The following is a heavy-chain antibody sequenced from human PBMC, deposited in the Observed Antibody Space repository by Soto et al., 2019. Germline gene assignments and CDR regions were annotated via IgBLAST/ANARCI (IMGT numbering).Heavy chain of an antibody. Sequence: QLLDSGGGLVPPGGSPRLSCAASGYTFSNYAMSWIRQAPGKGLEWVSTIRGNGDGAYYTDSVKGRFTISRDNSKNTLSLQMNSLRVEDTALYYCAAAGAGSFDLWGQGTMVTVSS. CDR3: AAAGAGSFDL. CDR1: GYTFSNYA. V-gene: IGHV3-23*01. D-gene: IGHD3-10*01. CDR2: IRGNGDGA. J-gene: IGHJ3*01.